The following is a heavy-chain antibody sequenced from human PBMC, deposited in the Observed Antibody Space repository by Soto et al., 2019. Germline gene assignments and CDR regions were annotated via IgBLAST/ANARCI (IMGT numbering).Heavy chain of an antibody. CDR2: TSYDGSNN. J-gene: IGHJ4*02. CDR3: ARWGTEGVLDV. V-gene: IGHV3-30*03. Sequence: QVQLVESGGGVVQPGTSLRLSCVGSGFTFRSYVIHWVRQAPGKGLEWVALTSYDGSNNFYGDSVKGRFTISRHNYRNTVELQMHSLRLEEQALYYCARWGTEGVLDVWGQGTLFYVSS. CDR1: GFTFRSYV. D-gene: IGHD3-3*01.